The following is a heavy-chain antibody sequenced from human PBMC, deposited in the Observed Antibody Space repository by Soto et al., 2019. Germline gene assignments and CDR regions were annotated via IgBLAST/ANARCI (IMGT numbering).Heavy chain of an antibody. J-gene: IGHJ4*02. CDR1: GFTFSSYS. CDR3: ARQAFIFGGVNAFDY. CDR2: ISSSSSYI. D-gene: IGHD3-3*01. Sequence: EVQLVESGGGLVKPGGSLRLSCAASGFTFSSYSMNWVRQTPGKGLEWVSSISSSSSYIYYADSVKGRFTISRDNAKNSLYLQMNSLRAEDTAVYYCARQAFIFGGVNAFDYWGQGPLVTVSS. V-gene: IGHV3-21*01.